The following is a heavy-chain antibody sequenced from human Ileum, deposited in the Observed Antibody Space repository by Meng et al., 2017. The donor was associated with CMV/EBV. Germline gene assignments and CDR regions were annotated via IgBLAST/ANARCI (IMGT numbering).Heavy chain of an antibody. Sequence: ASVKVSCKASGYTFTGYYMHWVRQAPGQGLEWMGWINPNSGGTNYAQKFQGRVTMTRDTSNSTAYMELSRLRSDDTAVYYCARVRQLWPEDYFDYWGQGTLVTVSS. CDR2: INPNSGGT. CDR3: ARVRQLWPEDYFDY. J-gene: IGHJ4*02. D-gene: IGHD5-18*01. V-gene: IGHV1-2*02. CDR1: GYTFTGYY.